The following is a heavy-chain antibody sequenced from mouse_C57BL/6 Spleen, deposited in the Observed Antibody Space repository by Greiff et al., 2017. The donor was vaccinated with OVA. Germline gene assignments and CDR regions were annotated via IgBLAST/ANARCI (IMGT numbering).Heavy chain of an antibody. CDR2: ISDGGSYT. CDR3: ARDRDYYGMGAWFAY. Sequence: VKVVESGGGLVKPGGSLKLSCAASGFTFSSYAMSWVRQTPEKRLEWVATISDGGSYTYYPDNVKGRFTISRDNAKNNLYLQMSHLKSEDTAMYYCARDRDYYGMGAWFAYWGQGTLVTVSA. V-gene: IGHV5-4*01. D-gene: IGHD1-1*01. J-gene: IGHJ3*01. CDR1: GFTFSSYA.